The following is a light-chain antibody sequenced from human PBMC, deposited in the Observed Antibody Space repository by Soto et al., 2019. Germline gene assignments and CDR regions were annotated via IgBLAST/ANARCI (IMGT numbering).Light chain of an antibody. Sequence: QPVLTQPPSASASLGASVKLTCTLSSGHNSYAIAWHQQQPEKGPRYLMKLNSDGSHSKGDGIPDRFSGSSSGAERYLTSASLQSEDEADYYCQTWSTDIRVFGGGTKVTVL. CDR1: SGHNSYA. V-gene: IGLV4-69*01. CDR2: LNSDGSH. J-gene: IGLJ3*02. CDR3: QTWSTDIRV.